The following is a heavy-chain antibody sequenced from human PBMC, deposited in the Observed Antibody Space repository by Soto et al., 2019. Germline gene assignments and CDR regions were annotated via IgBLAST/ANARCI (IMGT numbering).Heavy chain of an antibody. V-gene: IGHV1-69*06. CDR2: IVPRFGSP. J-gene: IGHJ6*02. CDR3: ARDRIQLRLGKYSFNGMDV. Sequence: QVQLVQSGAEMRKPGSSLRVSCKASGGTFSDYAFSWVRQAPGQGLEWMGGIVPRFGSPNYAQKFGGRVSITADTSTSTVYMELSGLRFDDTAVYFWARDRIQLRLGKYSFNGMDVWGQGTTITVSS. CDR1: GGTFSDYA. D-gene: IGHD3-16*01.